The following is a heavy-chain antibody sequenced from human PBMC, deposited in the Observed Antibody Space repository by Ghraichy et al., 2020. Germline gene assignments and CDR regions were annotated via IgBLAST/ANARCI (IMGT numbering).Heavy chain of an antibody. D-gene: IGHD4-17*01. V-gene: IGHV4-39*01. CDR2: IYYTGTT. CDR3: ARGPPLTTGGRYYGMDV. J-gene: IGHJ6*02. Sequence: SETLSLTCTVSGGSITSSDYYWGWIRQPPGKGLEWIGSIYYTGTTYNNPSLKSRVTISVDTSKNQFSLGLASVIAADTAVYYCARGPPLTTGGRYYGMDVWGQGTTVTVSS. CDR1: GGSITSSDYY.